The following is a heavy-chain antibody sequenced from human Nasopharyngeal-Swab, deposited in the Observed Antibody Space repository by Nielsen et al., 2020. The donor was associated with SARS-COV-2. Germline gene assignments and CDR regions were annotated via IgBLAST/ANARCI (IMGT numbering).Heavy chain of an antibody. D-gene: IGHD1-7*01. J-gene: IGHJ6*02. CDR2: ISSSSSYI. Sequence: GASLTISCAASGFTFSSYSMNWVRQAPGKGLEWVSSISSSSSYIYYADSVKGRFTISRDNAKNSLYLQMNSLRAEDTAVYYCATGAGTTIYYYYGMDVWGQGTTVTVSS. V-gene: IGHV3-21*01. CDR1: GFTFSSYS. CDR3: ATGAGTTIYYYYGMDV.